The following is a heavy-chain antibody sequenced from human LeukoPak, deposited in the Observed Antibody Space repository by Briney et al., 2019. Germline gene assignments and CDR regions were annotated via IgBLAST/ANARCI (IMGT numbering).Heavy chain of an antibody. CDR3: VRDETFSA. CDR2: ISTSGSTI. CDR1: GFTFSSFE. V-gene: IGHV3-48*03. D-gene: IGHD3-16*01. Sequence: GGSLRLSCAASGFTFSSFEMSWVRQAPGTGLEWVSYISTSGSTIYYADSVKGRFTISRDNANNSLSLHMNGLRVEDTAIYYCVRDETFSAWGQGTLVTVSP. J-gene: IGHJ5*02.